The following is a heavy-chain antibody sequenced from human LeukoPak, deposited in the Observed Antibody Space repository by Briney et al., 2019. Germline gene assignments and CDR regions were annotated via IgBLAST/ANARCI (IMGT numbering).Heavy chain of an antibody. D-gene: IGHD3-22*01. CDR1: GFTFSSYA. CDR3: ANGGGYYDSSGYLNY. Sequence: QAGGSLRLSCAASGFTFSSYAMHWVRQAPGKGLEWVAVISYDGSNKYYADSVKGRFTISRDNSKNTLYLQMNSLRAEDTAVYYCANGGGYYDSSGYLNYWGQGTLVTVSS. CDR2: ISYDGSNK. V-gene: IGHV3-30*04. J-gene: IGHJ4*02.